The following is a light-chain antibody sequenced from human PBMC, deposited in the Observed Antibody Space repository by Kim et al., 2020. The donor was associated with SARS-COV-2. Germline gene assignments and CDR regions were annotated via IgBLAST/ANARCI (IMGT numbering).Light chain of an antibody. J-gene: IGKJ4*01. Sequence: EIVLTQSPATLSLSPGERATLSCRASQSVSSYLAWYQQKPGQAPRLLIYDASNRATGIPARFSGSGSGTDFTLTISSLEPEDFAVYYCQQRSNWPPKLTFGGGTKVDIK. V-gene: IGKV3-11*01. CDR2: DAS. CDR3: QQRSNWPPKLT. CDR1: QSVSSY.